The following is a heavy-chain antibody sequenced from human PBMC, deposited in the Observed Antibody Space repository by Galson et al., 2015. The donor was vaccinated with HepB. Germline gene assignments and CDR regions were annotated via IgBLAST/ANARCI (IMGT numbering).Heavy chain of an antibody. CDR3: AKVLLPYYYYGMDV. J-gene: IGHJ6*02. Sequence: LRLSCAASRFTFSSYAMSWVRQAPGKGLEWVSAISGSGGSTYYADSVKGRFTISRDNSKNTLYLQMNSLRAEDTAVYYCAKVLLPYYYYGMDVWGQGTTVTVSS. CDR1: RFTFSSYA. D-gene: IGHD2-15*01. CDR2: ISGSGGST. V-gene: IGHV3-23*01.